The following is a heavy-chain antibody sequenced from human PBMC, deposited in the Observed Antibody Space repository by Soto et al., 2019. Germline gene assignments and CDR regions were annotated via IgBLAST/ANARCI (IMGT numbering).Heavy chain of an antibody. J-gene: IGHJ4*02. CDR3: ARIAAAVNFDY. D-gene: IGHD6-13*01. Sequence: GGSLRLSCAASGFTFSSYSMNWVRQAPGKGLEWVSSISSSSSYIYYADSVKGRFTISRDNAKNSLYLQMNSLRSEDTAVYYCARIAAAVNFDYWGQGTLVTVSS. CDR2: ISSSSSYI. CDR1: GFTFSSYS. V-gene: IGHV3-21*04.